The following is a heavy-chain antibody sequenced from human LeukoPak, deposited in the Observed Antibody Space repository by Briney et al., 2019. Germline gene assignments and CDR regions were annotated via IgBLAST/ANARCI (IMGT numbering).Heavy chain of an antibody. Sequence: GGSLRLSCAASGFTFSSYGMHWVRQAPGKGLEWVAVISYDGSNKYYADSVKGRFTISRDNSKNTLYLQMNSLRAEDTAIYYCARDERLLSFLKWGQGTLVTVSS. V-gene: IGHV3-30*03. CDR2: ISYDGSNK. J-gene: IGHJ4*02. D-gene: IGHD3-3*01. CDR3: ARDERLLSFLK. CDR1: GFTFSSYG.